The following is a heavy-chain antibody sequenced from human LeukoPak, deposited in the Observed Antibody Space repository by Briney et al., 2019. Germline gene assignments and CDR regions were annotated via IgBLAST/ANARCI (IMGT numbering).Heavy chain of an antibody. D-gene: IGHD3-22*01. CDR3: ARVRQNYDSDNWFDP. J-gene: IGHJ5*02. CDR1: GFTFSDYY. V-gene: IGHV4-34*01. Sequence: PGGSLRLSCATSGFTFSDYYRSWIRQPPGKGLEWIGEINHSGSTNYNPSLKSRVTISVDTSKNQFSLKLSSVTAADTAVYYCARVRQNYDSDNWFDPWGQGTLVTVSS. CDR2: INHSGST.